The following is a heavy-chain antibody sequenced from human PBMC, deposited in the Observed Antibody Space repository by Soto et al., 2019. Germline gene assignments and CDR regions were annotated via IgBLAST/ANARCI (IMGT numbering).Heavy chain of an antibody. V-gene: IGHV4-4*07. CDR2: IYISGST. Sequence: PSETLSLTCTVSGDSVSSYYWSWIRQPAGRGLEWIGRIYISGSTDYNPSLKGRVSMSVDRSKNQFSLKLTSVTAADTAVYYCVRDCSGGGCYSDYGMDVWGQGTTVTVYS. CDR1: GDSVSSYY. J-gene: IGHJ6*02. D-gene: IGHD2-15*01. CDR3: VRDCSGGGCYSDYGMDV.